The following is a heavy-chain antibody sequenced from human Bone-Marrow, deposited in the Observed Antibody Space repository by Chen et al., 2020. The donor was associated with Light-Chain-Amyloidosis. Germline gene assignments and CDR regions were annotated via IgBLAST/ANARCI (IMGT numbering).Heavy chain of an antibody. D-gene: IGHD2-2*01. CDR2: IYPGDSDA. V-gene: IGHV5-51*01. J-gene: IGHJ4*02. Sequence: ELKLVQSGPEVKKPGESLTISCQGSGYRFTSYWIGWVRQLPGKGLEWMGIIYPGDSDARYSPSFQGQVTISVDKSTTTAYLQWSSLKASDTAIYYCAREVSRDHFDYWGQGTLVTVSS. CDR1: GYRFTSYW. CDR3: AREVSRDHFDY.